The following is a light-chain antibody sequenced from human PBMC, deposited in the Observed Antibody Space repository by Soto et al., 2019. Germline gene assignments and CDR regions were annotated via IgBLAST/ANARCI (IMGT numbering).Light chain of an antibody. CDR2: AAS. CDR1: QGISRY. V-gene: IGKV1-9*01. J-gene: IGKJ2*01. Sequence: IQLTQSPSSLSASVGDSVTITCRASQGISRYLSWYQQKPGRAPKLLISAASTLQSGVPARFSGSGSGTDFTLSITSLQPEDFAVYYCQQYTNWPPNTFGQGTKVDIK. CDR3: QQYTNWPPNT.